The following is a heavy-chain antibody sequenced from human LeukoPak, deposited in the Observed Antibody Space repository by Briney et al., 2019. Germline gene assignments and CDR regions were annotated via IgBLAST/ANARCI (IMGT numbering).Heavy chain of an antibody. CDR3: ARDYHDYGDRQRGFDY. V-gene: IGHV3-7*01. D-gene: IGHD4-17*01. Sequence: GGSLRLSCAASGFTFSSYWMSWVRQAPGKGLEWVANIKQDGSEKYYVDSVKGRFTISRDNAKNSLYLQMNSLRAEDTAVYYCARDYHDYGDRQRGFDYWGQGTLVTVSS. CDR2: IKQDGSEK. J-gene: IGHJ4*02. CDR1: GFTFSSYW.